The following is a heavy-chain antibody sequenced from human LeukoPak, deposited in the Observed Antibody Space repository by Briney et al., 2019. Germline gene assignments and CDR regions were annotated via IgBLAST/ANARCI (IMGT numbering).Heavy chain of an antibody. D-gene: IGHD2-15*01. CDR3: AKEDGGYCSGGSCYDLGSLFDY. Sequence: GGSLRLSCAASGFNFNDYAMSWVRQAPGKGLEWVSVISGSGDNTYYADSVKGRFTISRDNSKNTLYLQMNSLRAEDTAVYYCAKEDGGYCSGGSCYDLGSLFDYWGQGTLVTVSS. CDR1: GFNFNDYA. J-gene: IGHJ4*02. V-gene: IGHV3-23*01. CDR2: ISGSGDNT.